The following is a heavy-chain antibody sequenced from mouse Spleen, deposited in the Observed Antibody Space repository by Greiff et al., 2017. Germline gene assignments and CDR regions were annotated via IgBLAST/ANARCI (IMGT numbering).Heavy chain of an antibody. V-gene: IGHV1-4*02. Sequence: VQLQESAAELARPGASVKMSCKASGYTFTSYTMHWVKQRPGQGLEWIGYINPSSGYTEYNQKFKDKTTLTADKSSSTAYMQLSSLTSEDSAVYYCAGWLLRGAMDYWGQGTSVTVSS. CDR1: GYTFTSYT. CDR2: INPSSGYT. J-gene: IGHJ4*01. CDR3: AGWLLRGAMDY. D-gene: IGHD2-3*01.